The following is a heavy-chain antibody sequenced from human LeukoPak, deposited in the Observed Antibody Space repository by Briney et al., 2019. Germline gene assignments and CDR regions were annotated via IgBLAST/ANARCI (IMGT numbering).Heavy chain of an antibody. CDR3: ARFKGTMVRGVNHWFDP. Sequence: SETLSLTCTVSGGSISSYYWSWIRQPPGKGLEWIGYIYYSGSTNYNPSLKGRVTISVDTSKNQFSLKLSSVTAADTAVYYCARFKGTMVRGVNHWFDPWGQGTLVTVSS. CDR2: IYYSGST. CDR1: GGSISSYY. V-gene: IGHV4-59*01. D-gene: IGHD3-10*01. J-gene: IGHJ5*02.